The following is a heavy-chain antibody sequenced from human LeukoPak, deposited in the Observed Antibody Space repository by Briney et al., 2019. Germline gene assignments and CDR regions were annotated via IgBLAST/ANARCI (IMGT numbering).Heavy chain of an antibody. CDR1: GGSFSGYY. D-gene: IGHD1-26*01. V-gene: IGHV4-34*01. J-gene: IGHJ4*02. CDR3: ARGDRGIVGDKWYYFDY. Sequence: SETLSLTCAVYGGSFSGYYWSWIRQPPGKGLEWIGEINHSGSTYYNPSLKSRVTILVDRSKNQFSLKLSSVTAADTAVYYCARGDRGIVGDKWYYFDYWGQGTLVTVSS. CDR2: INHSGST.